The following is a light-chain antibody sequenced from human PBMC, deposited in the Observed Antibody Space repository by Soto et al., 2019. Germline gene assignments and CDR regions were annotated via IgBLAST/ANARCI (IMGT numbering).Light chain of an antibody. CDR3: TSGTTSTTMI. CDR1: SSDIGAYNF. J-gene: IGLJ2*01. Sequence: QSALTQPASVSGSPGQSITISCTGTSSDIGAYNFVSWYQQQPGKAPKLMLYDVNSRPSGVDNRFSGSKSGNTASLTIAGQPAEDEAYYYCTSGTTSTTMIFGGGTKLTVL. V-gene: IGLV2-14*03. CDR2: DVN.